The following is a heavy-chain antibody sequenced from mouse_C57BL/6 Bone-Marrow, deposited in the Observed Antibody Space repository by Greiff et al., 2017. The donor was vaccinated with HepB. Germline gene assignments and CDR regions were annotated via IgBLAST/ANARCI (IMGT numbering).Heavy chain of an antibody. Sequence: EVQLQQSGPELVKPGASVKISCKASGYTFTDYYMNWVKQSHGKSLEWIGDINPNNGGTSYNQKFKGKATLTVDKSSSTAYMELRSLTSEDSAVYYCARLLLRNAMDYWGQGTSVTVSS. CDR1: GYTFTDYY. V-gene: IGHV1-26*01. J-gene: IGHJ4*01. CDR2: INPNNGGT. D-gene: IGHD1-1*01. CDR3: ARLLLRNAMDY.